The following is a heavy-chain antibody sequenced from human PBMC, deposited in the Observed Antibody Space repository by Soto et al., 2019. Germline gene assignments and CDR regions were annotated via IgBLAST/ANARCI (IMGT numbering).Heavy chain of an antibody. CDR1: GFTFSSYG. CDR3: AKNPTEYYYYMDV. J-gene: IGHJ6*03. CDR2: ISYDGSNK. Sequence: GGSLRLSCAASGFTFSSYGMHWVRQAPGKGLEWVSVISYDGSNKYYADSVKGRFTISRDNSKNTLYLQMNSLRAEDTAVYYCAKNPTEYYYYMDVWGKGTTVTVSS. V-gene: IGHV3-30*18.